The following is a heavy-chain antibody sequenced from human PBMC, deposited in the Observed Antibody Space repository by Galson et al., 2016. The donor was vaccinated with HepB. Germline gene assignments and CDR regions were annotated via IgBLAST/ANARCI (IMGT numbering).Heavy chain of an antibody. CDR2: VSTSGGTT. CDR3: ANLPGRTSLYSPLDY. CDR1: GFTFSSYA. V-gene: IGHV3-23*01. Sequence: SLRLSCEASGFTFSSYAMSWVRQAPGKGLEWVSAVSTSGGTTYYADSVKGRFTISRDNSKNTLYLQMNSLSAEDTAIYYCANLPGRTSLYSPLDYWGQGTLVTVSS. J-gene: IGHJ4*02. D-gene: IGHD2-21*01.